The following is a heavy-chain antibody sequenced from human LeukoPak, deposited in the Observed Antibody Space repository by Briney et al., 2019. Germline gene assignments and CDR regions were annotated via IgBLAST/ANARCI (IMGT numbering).Heavy chain of an antibody. CDR1: GYTFTGYY. Sequence: ASVKVSCKASGYTFTGYYMHWVRQAPGQGLEWMGCINPNSGGTNYAQEFQGRVTMTRDTSITTAYMELSSLRSDDTAVYYCASEYNWNDNWGQGTLVTVSS. V-gene: IGHV1-2*02. CDR2: INPNSGGT. CDR3: ASEYNWNDN. J-gene: IGHJ5*02.